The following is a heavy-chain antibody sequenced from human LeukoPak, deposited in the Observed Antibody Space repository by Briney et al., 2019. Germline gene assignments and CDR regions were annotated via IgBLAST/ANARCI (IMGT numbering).Heavy chain of an antibody. V-gene: IGHV1-69*01. Sequence: ASVKVSCKASGGTFSSYAISWVRQAPGQGLEWMGGNIPIFGTANYAQKFQGRVTITADESTSTAYMELSSLRSEDTAVCYCARALLSHPDIVVVPAAMSPNYYYYYYGMDVWGQGTTVTVSS. CDR1: GGTFSSYA. CDR2: NIPIFGTA. D-gene: IGHD2-2*01. J-gene: IGHJ6*02. CDR3: ARALLSHPDIVVVPAAMSPNYYYYYYGMDV.